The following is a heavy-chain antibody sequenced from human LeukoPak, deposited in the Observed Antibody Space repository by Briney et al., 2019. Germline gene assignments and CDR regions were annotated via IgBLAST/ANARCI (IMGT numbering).Heavy chain of an antibody. V-gene: IGHV1-69*13. J-gene: IGHJ6*03. CDR2: IIPIFGTA. CDR3: ARDWPSWSGNMDV. Sequence: GASVKVSCKASGGTFSSYAISWVRQAPGQGLEWMGGIIPIFGTANYAQKFQGRVTITADESTSTAYMELRSLRSDDTAVYYCARDWPSWSGNMDVWGKGTTVTVSS. CDR1: GGTFSSYA. D-gene: IGHD3-3*01.